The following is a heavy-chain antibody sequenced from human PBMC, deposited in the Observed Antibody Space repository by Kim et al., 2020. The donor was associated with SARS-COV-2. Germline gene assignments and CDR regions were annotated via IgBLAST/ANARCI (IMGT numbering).Heavy chain of an antibody. Sequence: GGSLRLSCAASGFTFDDYAMHWVRQAPGKGLEWVSLISGDGGSTYYADSVKGRFTISSYNSQNSLYLQMNILRTEDTALYYCSSVRPARYYSYYMDVCG. D-gene: IGHD6-6*01. CDR3: SSVRPARYYSYYMDV. V-gene: IGHV3-43*02. CDR1: GFTFDDYA. CDR2: ISGDGGST. J-gene: IGHJ6*03.